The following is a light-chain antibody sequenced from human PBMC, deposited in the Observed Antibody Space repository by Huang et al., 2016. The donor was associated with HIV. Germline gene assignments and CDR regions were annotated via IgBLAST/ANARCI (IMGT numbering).Light chain of an antibody. CDR1: QSVGSN. J-gene: IGKJ2*01. CDR3: QQYNNWPPKYT. Sequence: EVVMTQSPATLSVSPGEGATLSCRASQSVGSNFAWYQQKPGQAPRLLIYGASTRATGIPARFSGSGSGTEFTLTISSLQSEDFAVYYCQQYNNWPPKYTFGQGTKLEIK. CDR2: GAS. V-gene: IGKV3-15*01.